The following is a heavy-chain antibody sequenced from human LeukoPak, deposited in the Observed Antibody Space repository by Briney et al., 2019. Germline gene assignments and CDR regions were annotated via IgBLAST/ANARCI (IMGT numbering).Heavy chain of an antibody. V-gene: IGHV4-34*01. J-gene: IGHJ4*02. D-gene: IGHD3-10*01. CDR3: ARGRNIWFGELYSYFDY. Sequence: PSETLSLTCAVYGGSFSGYYWSWIRQPPGKGLEWIGEINHSGSTNYNPSLKSRVTISVDTSKNQFSLKLSSVTAADAAVYYCARGRNIWFGELYSYFDYWGQGTLVTVSS. CDR2: INHSGST. CDR1: GGSFSGYY.